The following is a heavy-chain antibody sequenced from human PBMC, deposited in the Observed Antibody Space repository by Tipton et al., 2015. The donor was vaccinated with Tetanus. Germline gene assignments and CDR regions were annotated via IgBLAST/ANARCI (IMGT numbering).Heavy chain of an antibody. J-gene: IGHJ4*02. CDR3: ARGPSHSGAWYHY. CDR1: GDSMSPYY. Sequence: TLSLTCTISGDSMSPYYWGWLRQPPGKGLEWIGYIYYKGSTNYNPSLRSRVTISIDTSSNQFSLKLTSMTPADTAIYYCARGPSHSGAWYHYWGQGAMVTVSP. D-gene: IGHD6-19*01. CDR2: IYYKGST. V-gene: IGHV4-59*01.